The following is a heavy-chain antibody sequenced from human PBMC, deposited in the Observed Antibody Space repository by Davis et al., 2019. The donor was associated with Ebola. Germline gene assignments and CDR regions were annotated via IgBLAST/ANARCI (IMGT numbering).Heavy chain of an antibody. V-gene: IGHV4-61*08. J-gene: IGHJ5*02. CDR2: IYYSGST. D-gene: IGHD2-2*01. Sequence: SETLSLTCTVSGGSISSGGYYWSWIRQPPGKGLEWIGYIYYSGSTNYNPSLKSRVTISVDTSKNQFSLKLSSVTAADTAVYYCARGYTVVVPAAISSGWFDPWGQGTLVTVSS. CDR1: GGSISSGGYY. CDR3: ARGYTVVVPAAISSGWFDP.